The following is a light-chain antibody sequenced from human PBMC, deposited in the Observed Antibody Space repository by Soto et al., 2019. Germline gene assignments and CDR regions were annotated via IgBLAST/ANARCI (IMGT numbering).Light chain of an antibody. V-gene: IGKV1-27*01. Sequence: DIQMTQSPSSLSASVGDRVTITFRASQGISNYLAWYQQKPGRVPKLLIYAASTLHSGVPSRFSGSGSGTDFTLTITSLQPEDVATYYCQKYDSAPYTFGQGTKLEIK. CDR2: AAS. CDR3: QKYDSAPYT. J-gene: IGKJ2*01. CDR1: QGISNY.